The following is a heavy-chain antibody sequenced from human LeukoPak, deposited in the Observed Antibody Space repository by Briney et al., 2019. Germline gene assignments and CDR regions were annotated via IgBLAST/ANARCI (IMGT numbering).Heavy chain of an antibody. Sequence: ASVKVSCKASGYIFTGNYMHWVRQAPGQGLEWMGWINPNSGGTNYAQKFQGRVTMTRDTSISTAYMELSRLRSDDTAVYYCARTSYYDNSEGFDYWGQGTLSPSPQ. J-gene: IGHJ4*02. V-gene: IGHV1-2*02. D-gene: IGHD3-22*01. CDR3: ARTSYYDNSEGFDY. CDR2: INPNSGGT. CDR1: GYIFTGNY.